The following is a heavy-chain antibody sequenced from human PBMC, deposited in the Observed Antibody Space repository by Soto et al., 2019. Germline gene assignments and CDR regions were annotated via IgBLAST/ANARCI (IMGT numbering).Heavy chain of an antibody. Sequence: QPGGSLRLSCAGSVFTVSSSYMSWVRRAPGKGLECVSVLYGGGRTFYADSVRGRFTISRDNSKNTLYLQMSSLRADDTAVYYCAREHSGYDLGLGYWGRGTLVTVSS. CDR1: VFTVSSSY. CDR3: AREHSGYDLGLGY. D-gene: IGHD5-12*01. V-gene: IGHV3-53*01. CDR2: LYGGGRT. J-gene: IGHJ4*02.